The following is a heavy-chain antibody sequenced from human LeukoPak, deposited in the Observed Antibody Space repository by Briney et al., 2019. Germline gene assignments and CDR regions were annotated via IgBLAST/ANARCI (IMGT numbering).Heavy chain of an antibody. Sequence: SVKVSCKASGGTFSSYAISWVRQAPGQGLEWMGRIIPILGIANYAQKFQGRATITADKSTSTAYMELSSLRSEDTAVYYCARGPGSGYDDYWGQGTLVTVSS. CDR2: IIPILGIA. D-gene: IGHD5-12*01. CDR3: ARGPGSGYDDY. V-gene: IGHV1-69*04. CDR1: GGTFSSYA. J-gene: IGHJ4*02.